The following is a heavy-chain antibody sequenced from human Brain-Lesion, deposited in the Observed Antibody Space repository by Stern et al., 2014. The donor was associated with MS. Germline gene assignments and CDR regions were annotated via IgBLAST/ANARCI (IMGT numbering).Heavy chain of an antibody. CDR3: ARDDHRDSSGHYAPFDY. D-gene: IGHD3-22*01. CDR1: GYTFIRYA. J-gene: IGHJ4*02. Sequence: DQLVESGAEVKKPGASVKVSCKASGYTFIRYAMQWVRQAPGQRLEWMGRINGVDDKTKYSHKFQGRVTITRDTSANTVYMELSSLRSEDTAVYYCARDDHRDSSGHYAPFDYWGQGTRGTVSS. CDR2: INGVDDKT. V-gene: IGHV1-3*01.